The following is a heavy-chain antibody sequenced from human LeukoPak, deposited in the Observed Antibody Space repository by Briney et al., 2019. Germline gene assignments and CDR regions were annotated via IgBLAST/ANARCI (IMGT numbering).Heavy chain of an antibody. CDR1: GVSVSSGSYY. Sequence: PSETLSLTGTGSGVSVSSGSYYWSWIRQPPGKGVEWIGYIYYSGSTNYNPSLKSRVTISLDTSNTQFSLRLESVTPADTAVYYCARDSTPTDARWFDPWGQATLVTVSS. CDR3: ARDSTPTDARWFDP. V-gene: IGHV4-61*01. CDR2: IYYSGST. J-gene: IGHJ5*02.